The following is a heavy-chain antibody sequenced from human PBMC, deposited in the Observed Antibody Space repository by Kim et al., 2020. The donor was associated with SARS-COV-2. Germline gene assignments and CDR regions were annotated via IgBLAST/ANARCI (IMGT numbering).Heavy chain of an antibody. CDR1: GFTFSSYA. Sequence: GGSLRLSCAASGFTFSSYAMSWVRQAPGKGLEWVSAISGSGGSTYYADSVKGRFTISRDNSKNTLYLQMNSLRAEDTAVYYCAKVGTERITMVRGVIEALTYFDYWGQGTLVTVSS. CDR3: AKVGTERITMVRGVIEALTYFDY. V-gene: IGHV3-23*01. D-gene: IGHD3-10*01. J-gene: IGHJ4*02. CDR2: ISGSGGST.